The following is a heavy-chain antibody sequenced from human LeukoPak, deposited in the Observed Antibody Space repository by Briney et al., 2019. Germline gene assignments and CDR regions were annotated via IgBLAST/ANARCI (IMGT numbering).Heavy chain of an antibody. J-gene: IGHJ4*02. CDR1: EFTFNTFT. Sequence: PGGSLRLSCTASEFTFNTFTMNWVRQAPGKALEWVSSISSSSGYIYYTDSVKGRFTISRDNAKNSVYLQMNSLRAEDTAVYYCARGDSSGYYSRYYFDYWGQGTLVTVSS. CDR3: ARGDSSGYYSRYYFDY. V-gene: IGHV3-21*01. CDR2: ISSSSGYI. D-gene: IGHD3-22*01.